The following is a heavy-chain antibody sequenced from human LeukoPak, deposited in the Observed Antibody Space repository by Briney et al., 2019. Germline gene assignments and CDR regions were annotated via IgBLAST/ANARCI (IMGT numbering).Heavy chain of an antibody. V-gene: IGHV3-15*01. CDR2: IKSKTDGGTT. D-gene: IGHD6-13*01. CDR1: GFTFSNAW. Sequence: GGSLRLSCAASGFTFSNAWMSWVRQAPGKGLEWVGRIKSKTDGGTTDYAALVKGRFTISRDDSKNTLYLQMNSLKTEDTAVYYCTTDGRYSSSWYLYYYYYYMDVWGKGTTVTVSS. J-gene: IGHJ6*03. CDR3: TTDGRYSSSWYLYYYYYYMDV.